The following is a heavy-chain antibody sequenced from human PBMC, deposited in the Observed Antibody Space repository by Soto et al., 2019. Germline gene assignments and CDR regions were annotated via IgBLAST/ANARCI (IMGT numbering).Heavy chain of an antibody. D-gene: IGHD3-22*01. CDR2: ISGSGGTT. Sequence: EVQLLESGGGLVQPGGSLRLSCAASGFTFSSYSMICVRQAPGKGLEWVSAISGSGGTTYYADSVKGRFTISRDNSNSTLYLQKNSLRAEGRSVYYCAKGGGGYYDSTGYYLYYYYGIDGWGQGTTVTVSS. CDR1: GFTFSSYS. CDR3: AKGGGGYYDSTGYYLYYYYGIDG. V-gene: IGHV3-23*01. J-gene: IGHJ6*02.